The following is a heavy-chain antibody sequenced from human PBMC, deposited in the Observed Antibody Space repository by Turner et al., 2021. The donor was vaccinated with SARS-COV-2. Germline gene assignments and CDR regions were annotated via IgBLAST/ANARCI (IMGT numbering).Heavy chain of an antibody. CDR1: GFTLSRYG. V-gene: IGHV3-33*01. Sequence: QVPLVESGGGVVQLGRSLRPSCAASGFTLSRYGMHWVRQAPGKGLEWVAVIWYDGSNKYYADSVKGRFTISRDNSKNTLYLQMNSLRAEDTAVYYCARDHYYDSSGYTLDAFDIWGKGTMVTISS. D-gene: IGHD3-22*01. J-gene: IGHJ3*02. CDR3: ARDHYYDSSGYTLDAFDI. CDR2: IWYDGSNK.